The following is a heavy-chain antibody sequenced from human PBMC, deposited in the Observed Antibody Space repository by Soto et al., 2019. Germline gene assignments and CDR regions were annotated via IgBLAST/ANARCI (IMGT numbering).Heavy chain of an antibody. V-gene: IGHV3-21*04. CDR2: TFNYAGRL. J-gene: IGHJ4*02. D-gene: IGHD4-17*01. CDR3: AKAPKYYGDSSDY. Sequence: GGSLRLSCAVSGFALSSYSIAWVRQAPGKGLEWVSFTFNYAGRLYYADSVKGRFAISRDDAKNSLYLQMNSLRAEDTAVYYWAKAPKYYGDSSDYWGQGTLVTVA. CDR1: GFALSSYS.